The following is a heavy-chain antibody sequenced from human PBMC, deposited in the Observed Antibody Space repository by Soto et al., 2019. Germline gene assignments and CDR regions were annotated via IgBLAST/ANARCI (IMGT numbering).Heavy chain of an antibody. CDR3: AKDDYGVDV. CDR1: GFTFSSYA. CDR2: ITSGSNT. V-gene: IGHV3-23*01. Sequence: GGSLRLSCAASGFTFSSYAMSWVRQAPGKGLEWVSAITSGSNTHYADSVKGRFTISRDNSKSTLYLQVNSLRAEDTAVYYCAKDDYGVDVWGQGTTVTVSS. J-gene: IGHJ6*02.